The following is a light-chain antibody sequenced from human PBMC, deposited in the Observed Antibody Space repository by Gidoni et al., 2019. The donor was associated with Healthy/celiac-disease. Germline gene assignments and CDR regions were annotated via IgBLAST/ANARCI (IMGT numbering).Light chain of an antibody. Sequence: PASNSCRSSQSLLHINGYNYLDWYLQKPGQSPQLLIYLGSNRASGVPDRFSGTGSGTDFTLKISRVEAEDVGVYYCMQALQTPLTFGGGTKVEIK. CDR1: QSLLHINGYNY. CDR3: MQALQTPLT. CDR2: LGS. V-gene: IGKV2-28*01. J-gene: IGKJ4*01.